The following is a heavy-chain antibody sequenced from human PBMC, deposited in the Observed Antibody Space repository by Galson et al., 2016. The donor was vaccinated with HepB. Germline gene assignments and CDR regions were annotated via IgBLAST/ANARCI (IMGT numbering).Heavy chain of an antibody. CDR1: GFTFSSYS. Sequence: SLRLSCAASGFTFSSYSMNWVRQAPGKGLEWVSYISSSSSTIYYADSVKGRFTISRDNAKNSLYLQMNSLRDEDTAVYYCARDQSVGSSSWYEIDYWGQGTLVTVSS. CDR3: ARDQSVGSSSWYEIDY. CDR2: ISSSSSTI. D-gene: IGHD6-13*01. J-gene: IGHJ4*02. V-gene: IGHV3-48*02.